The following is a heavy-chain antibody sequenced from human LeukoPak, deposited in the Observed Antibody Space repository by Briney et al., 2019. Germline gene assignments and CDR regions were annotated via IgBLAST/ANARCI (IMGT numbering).Heavy chain of an antibody. CDR1: GFTFTNYA. D-gene: IGHD1-26*01. Sequence: GGSLRLSCAASGFTFTNYAMTWVRQAPGKGLEWVSSISASGVMTYYADSVKGRFTVSRDNSKNSLYLQMSSLTAADTAVYYCAKDRSIGTYYTFDHWAQGTLVTVSS. CDR2: ISASGVMT. CDR3: AKDRSIGTYYTFDH. J-gene: IGHJ4*02. V-gene: IGHV3-23*01.